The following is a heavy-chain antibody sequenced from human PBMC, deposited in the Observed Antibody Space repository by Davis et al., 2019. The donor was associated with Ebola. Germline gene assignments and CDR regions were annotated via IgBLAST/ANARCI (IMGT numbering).Heavy chain of an antibody. CDR1: GGSISSSSYY. J-gene: IGHJ4*02. D-gene: IGHD6-13*01. CDR2: IYYSGST. Sequence: SETLSLTCTVSGGSISSSSYYWGWIRQPPGQGLSCIGSIYYSGSTYYNPSLKSRVTISVDTSKNQFSLKLSSVTAADTAVYYCARQAAAYDYWGQGTLVTVSS. V-gene: IGHV4-39*01. CDR3: ARQAAAYDY.